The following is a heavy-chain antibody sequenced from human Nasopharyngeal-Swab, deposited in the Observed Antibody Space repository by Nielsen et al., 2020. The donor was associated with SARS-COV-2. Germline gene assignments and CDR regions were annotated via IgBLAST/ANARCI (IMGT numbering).Heavy chain of an antibody. CDR2: IYYSGST. CDR1: GGSISSGGYY. D-gene: IGHD4-17*01. V-gene: IGHV4-31*03. CDR3: ARQFYGDYYFDY. J-gene: IGHJ4*02. Sequence: LRLSCTVSGGSISSGGYYWSWIRQHPGKGLEWIGYIYYSGSTYYNPSLKSRVTISVDTSKNQFSLKLSSVTAADTAVYYCARQFYGDYYFDYWGQGTLVPSPQ.